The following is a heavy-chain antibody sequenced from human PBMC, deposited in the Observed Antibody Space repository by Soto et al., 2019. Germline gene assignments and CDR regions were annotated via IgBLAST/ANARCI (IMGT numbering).Heavy chain of an antibody. CDR3: ARVFVTTLHHNLLREGGVDV. V-gene: IGHV3-21*01. Sequence: VLLVESGGGLVKPGESLRLSCAASGFDFSYNSMTWVRQAPGKGLEWVASISASNTYIYYSDSVKGRFTISRDNANKTLALLMNELRGEDTAVYYCARVFVTTLHHNLLREGGVDVWGLGTKVTVSS. CDR2: ISASNTYI. J-gene: IGHJ3*01. D-gene: IGHD4-17*01. CDR1: GFDFSYNS.